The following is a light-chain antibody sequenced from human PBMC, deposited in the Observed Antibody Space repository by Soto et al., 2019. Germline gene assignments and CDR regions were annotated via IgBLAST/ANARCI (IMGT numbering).Light chain of an antibody. CDR1: QSVSSN. V-gene: IGKV3D-15*01. Sequence: EIVMTQSPATLSVSPGERATLSCRASQSVSSNLAWYQQKPGQAPRLLIYYISTRATGIPARFSGSGSGTDFTLTISSLQPEDFATYYCQQANSFPWTFGQGTKVDIK. J-gene: IGKJ1*01. CDR2: YIS. CDR3: QQANSFPWT.